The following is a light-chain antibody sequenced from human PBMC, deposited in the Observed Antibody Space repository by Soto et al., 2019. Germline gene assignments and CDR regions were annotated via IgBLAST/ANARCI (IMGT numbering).Light chain of an antibody. J-gene: IGKJ1*01. CDR1: QSVSSY. V-gene: IGKV3-11*01. CDR2: DTS. CDR3: QQRCKFLST. Sequence: EIVLTQSPATLSLSPGERATLSCRASQSVSSYLAWYQQKPGQAPRLLMYDTSNRAPGIPARFSGSGSGTDFTLTISSLEPEDFAVYFCQQRCKFLSTFGQGTKVDI.